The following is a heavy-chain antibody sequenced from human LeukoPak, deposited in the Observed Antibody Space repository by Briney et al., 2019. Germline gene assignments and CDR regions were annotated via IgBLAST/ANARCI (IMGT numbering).Heavy chain of an antibody. CDR3: ARDPSNTSGYQIYFDY. J-gene: IGHJ4*02. CDR1: GYTFRNYG. Sequence: ASVKVSCKASGYTFRNYGISWVRQAPGQGLEWMVWISAYNGDTHYAQKLQGRVTMTTDTSTSTAYMELRSLRSDDTAVYYCARDPSNTSGYQIYFDYWGQGTLVTVSS. CDR2: ISAYNGDT. D-gene: IGHD3-3*01. V-gene: IGHV1-18*01.